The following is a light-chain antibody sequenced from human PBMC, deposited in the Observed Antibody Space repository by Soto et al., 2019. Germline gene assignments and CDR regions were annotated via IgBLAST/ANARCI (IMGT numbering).Light chain of an antibody. V-gene: IGLV1-44*01. CDR1: SSNVGGNP. J-gene: IGLJ1*01. CDR3: QSYDSSLSGSRV. Sequence: QSALTQPPSASGTPGQRVTISCSGSSSNVGGNPVNWYQHVPTTAPKLLIYTNTQRPSGVPDRFSGSKSGTSASLAISGLQSEDEADYYCQSYDSSLSGSRVFGTGTKVTVL. CDR2: TNT.